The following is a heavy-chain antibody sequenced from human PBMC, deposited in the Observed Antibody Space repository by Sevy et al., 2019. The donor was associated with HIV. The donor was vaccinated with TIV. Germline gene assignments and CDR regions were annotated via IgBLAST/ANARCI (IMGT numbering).Heavy chain of an antibody. CDR3: ARSQITISLSDAFDI. D-gene: IGHD3-3*01. V-gene: IGHV3-11*01. CDR1: GFTISEFY. CDR2: ITSNSGTI. J-gene: IGHJ3*02. Sequence: GGSLRLSCAASGFTISEFYMGWIRQAPGKGLEWVSYITSNSGTIYYADSVKGRFAISRDNAKNSLFLQMNSLRAEDTAVYYCARSQITISLSDAFDIWGQGTMVTVSS.